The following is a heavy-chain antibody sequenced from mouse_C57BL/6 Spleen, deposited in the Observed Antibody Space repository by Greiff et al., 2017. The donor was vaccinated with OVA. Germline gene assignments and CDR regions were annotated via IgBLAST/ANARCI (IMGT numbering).Heavy chain of an antibody. CDR2: IWTGGGT. J-gene: IGHJ4*01. Sequence: QVQLKESGPGLVAPSQSLSITCTVSGFSFTSYAISWVRQPPGKGLEWLGVIWTGGGTNYNSALKSRLSISKDNSKSQVFLKMNSLQTDDTARYYCARDYYGSSPYYAMDYWGQGTSVTVSS. CDR3: ARDYYGSSPYYAMDY. V-gene: IGHV2-9-1*01. D-gene: IGHD1-1*01. CDR1: GFSFTSYA.